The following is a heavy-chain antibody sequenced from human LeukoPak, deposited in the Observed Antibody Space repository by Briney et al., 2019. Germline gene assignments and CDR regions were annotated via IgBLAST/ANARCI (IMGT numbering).Heavy chain of an antibody. CDR1: GYSFVSYG. D-gene: IGHD5-12*01. J-gene: IGHJ4*02. Sequence: ASVKVSCKASGYSFVSYGMSWVRQAPGQGLEWMGWFSAYNGKTNYPQKFQGRVTMTTDTSTNTGYMELRSLRFDDTAVYYCARVRDTGYDENDFWGQGTLVTVSS. V-gene: IGHV1-18*01. CDR2: FSAYNGKT. CDR3: ARVRDTGYDENDF.